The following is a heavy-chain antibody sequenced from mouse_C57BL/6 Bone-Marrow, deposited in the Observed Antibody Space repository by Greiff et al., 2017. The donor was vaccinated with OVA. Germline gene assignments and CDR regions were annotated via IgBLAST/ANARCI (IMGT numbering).Heavy chain of an antibody. CDR3: ARITTVVNYYAMDY. Sequence: VQLQQPGAELVKPGASVKMSCKASGYTFTSYWITWVKQRPGQGLEWIGDIYPGSGSTNYNEKFKSKATLTVDTSSSTAYMQLSSLTSEDSAVYYGARITTVVNYYAMDYWGQGTSVTVSS. D-gene: IGHD1-1*01. CDR2: IYPGSGST. CDR1: GYTFTSYW. V-gene: IGHV1-55*01. J-gene: IGHJ4*01.